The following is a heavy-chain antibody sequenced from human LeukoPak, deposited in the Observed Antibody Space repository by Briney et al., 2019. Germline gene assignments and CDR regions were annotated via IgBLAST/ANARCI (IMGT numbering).Heavy chain of an antibody. CDR2: ISRRGSIK. D-gene: IGHD3-10*01. CDR1: GFAFNSYE. J-gene: IGHJ4*02. Sequence: QPGGSLRLSCIASGFAFNSYEMNWVRQAPGKALEWVSYISRRGSIKHYADSVKGRFTISRDNAKTSLYLQMNSLRAEDTAVYYCGRDWYYQGEYWGQGTLVSVSS. V-gene: IGHV3-48*03. CDR3: GRDWYYQGEY.